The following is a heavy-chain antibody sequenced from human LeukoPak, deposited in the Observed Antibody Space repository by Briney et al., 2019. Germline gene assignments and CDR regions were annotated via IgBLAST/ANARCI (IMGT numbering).Heavy chain of an antibody. CDR2: MNPNSGNT. CDR1: GYTLTSYD. CDR3: ARGAPQEYCSGGSCPYFDY. Sequence: ASVKVSCKASGYTLTSYDFNWVRQATGQGLEWMGWMNPNSGNTGYAQKFQGRVTMTRNTSISTAYMEVSSLRSEDTTVYYCARGAPQEYCSGGSCPYFDYWGQGTLVTVSS. D-gene: IGHD2-15*01. J-gene: IGHJ4*02. V-gene: IGHV1-8*01.